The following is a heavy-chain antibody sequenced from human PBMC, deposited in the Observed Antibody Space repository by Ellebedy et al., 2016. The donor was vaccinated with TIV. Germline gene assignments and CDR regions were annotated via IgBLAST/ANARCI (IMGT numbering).Heavy chain of an antibody. CDR3: ARDDALDGGYLDS. D-gene: IGHD3-16*01. CDR2: INDDGNRI. V-gene: IGHV3-74*01. CDR1: GFTFTNYA. Sequence: GESLKISCAASGFTFTNYAIHWVRQGPGKGLVWVSHINDDGNRITYADSVKGRFAISRDIARNTLFLQMDSLRAEDTAVYYCARDDALDGGYLDSWGQGTLVTVSS. J-gene: IGHJ4*02.